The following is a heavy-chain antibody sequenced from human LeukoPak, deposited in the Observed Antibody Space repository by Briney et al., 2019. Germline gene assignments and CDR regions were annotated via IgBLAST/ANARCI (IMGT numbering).Heavy chain of an antibody. J-gene: IGHJ4*02. CDR3: ARDPTNPPESGGEVGAMGLLYYFDY. V-gene: IGHV3-30*03. CDR2: ISYDGSNK. D-gene: IGHD1-26*01. Sequence: GRSLRLSCAASGFTFSSYGMHWVRQAPGKGLEWVAVISYDGSNKYYADSVKGRFTISRDNSKNTLYLQMNSLRAEDTAVYYCARDPTNPPESGGEVGAMGLLYYFDYWGQGTLVTVSS. CDR1: GFTFSSYG.